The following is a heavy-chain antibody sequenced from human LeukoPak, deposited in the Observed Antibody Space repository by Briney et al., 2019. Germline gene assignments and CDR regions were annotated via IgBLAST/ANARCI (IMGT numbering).Heavy chain of an antibody. CDR1: GYTLTELS. CDR3: ATGSLGCSGGSCYEGAY. Sequence: GASVKVSCKVSGYTLTELSMHWVRQAPGKGLEWMGGFDPEDGETIYAQKFQGRVTMTEDTSTDTAYMELSSLRSEDTAVYYCATGSLGCSGGSCYEGAYWGQGTLVTVSS. CDR2: FDPEDGET. J-gene: IGHJ4*02. D-gene: IGHD2-15*01. V-gene: IGHV1-24*01.